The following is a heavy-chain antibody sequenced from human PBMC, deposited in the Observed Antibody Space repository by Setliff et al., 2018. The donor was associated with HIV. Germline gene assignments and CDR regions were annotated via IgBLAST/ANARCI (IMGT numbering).Heavy chain of an antibody. CDR1: GFTFSDYS. CDR3: TRDLPLIVSSVRGNR. V-gene: IGHV3-21*05. Sequence: PGGSLSLSCVGSGFTFSDYSLNWVRQGPGRGLEGVSYISRSSSLVYQADSVKGRFTISRDNAKNLLSLQMNSLRADDTAVYYCTRDLPLIVSSVRGNRWGQGTLVTVSS. D-gene: IGHD1-26*01. CDR2: ISRSSSLV. J-gene: IGHJ5*02.